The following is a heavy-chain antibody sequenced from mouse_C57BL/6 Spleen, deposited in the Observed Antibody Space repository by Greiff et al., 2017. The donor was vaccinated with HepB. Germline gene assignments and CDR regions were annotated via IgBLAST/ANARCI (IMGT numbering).Heavy chain of an antibody. CDR2: IYPGSGNT. J-gene: IGHJ2*01. Sequence: VQLVESGAELVRPGASVKLSCKASGYTFTDYYINWVKQRPGQGLEWIARIYPGSGNTYYNEKFKGKATLTAEKSSSTAYMQLSSLTSEDSAVYFCARSGFITKYYFDYWGQGTTLTVSS. CDR3: ARSGFITKYYFDY. D-gene: IGHD1-1*01. CDR1: GYTFTDYY. V-gene: IGHV1-76*01.